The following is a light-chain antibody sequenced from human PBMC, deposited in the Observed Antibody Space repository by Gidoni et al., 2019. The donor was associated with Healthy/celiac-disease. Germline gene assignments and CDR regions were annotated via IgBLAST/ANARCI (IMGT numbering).Light chain of an antibody. CDR3: QQYNSYSPALT. J-gene: IGKJ4*01. Sequence: DIQMTKSPATLSASVGDRVTITCRASQSISSWLAWYQQKPGKAPKLLIYDASSLESGVPSRFRGSGSGTEFPLTISSLQPDDFATYYCQQYNSYSPALTFGGGTKVEIK. V-gene: IGKV1-5*01. CDR2: DAS. CDR1: QSISSW.